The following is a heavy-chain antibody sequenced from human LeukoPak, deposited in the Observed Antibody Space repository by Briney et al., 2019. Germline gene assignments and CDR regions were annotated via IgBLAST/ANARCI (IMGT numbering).Heavy chain of an antibody. CDR2: IYTSGST. J-gene: IGHJ4*02. D-gene: IGHD5-18*01. CDR1: GGSISSGSYY. V-gene: IGHV4-61*02. CDR3: ARVGGRYSYLSYYFDY. Sequence: SETRSLTCTVSGGSISSGSYYWSWIRQPAGKGLEWIGRIYTSGSTNYNPSLKSRVTISVDTSKNQFSLKLSSVTAADTAVYYCARVGGRYSYLSYYFDYWGQGTLVTVSS.